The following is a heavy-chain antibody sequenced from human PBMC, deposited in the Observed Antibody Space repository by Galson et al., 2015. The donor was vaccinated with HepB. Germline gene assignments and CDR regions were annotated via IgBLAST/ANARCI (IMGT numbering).Heavy chain of an antibody. D-gene: IGHD3-10*01. J-gene: IGHJ4*02. Sequence: SETLSLTCSISGGSITRNSYYWGWIRQSPGKGLEWIGSIYYSGRTLYNPSLQRPVTISEDTSQNQFSLKLSSVTAADTAVYYCARTTHYHTSQSYYPDYWGQGTLVIVSS. CDR2: IYYSGRT. CDR1: GGSITRNSYY. V-gene: IGHV4-39*01. CDR3: ARTTHYHTSQSYYPDY.